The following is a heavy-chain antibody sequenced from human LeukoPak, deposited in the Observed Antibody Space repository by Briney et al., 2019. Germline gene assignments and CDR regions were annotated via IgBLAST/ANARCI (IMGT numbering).Heavy chain of an antibody. V-gene: IGHV3-23*01. CDR3: AKDSGFGEIRTGDYYMDV. CDR1: GFTFNNYA. Sequence: GGSLRLSCAASGFTFNNYAMTWVRQAPGKGLEWVSTISGGGGSTYYADSVKGRFTISRDDSKNTLYLQMNSLRAEDTAVYYCAKDSGFGEIRTGDYYMDVWGKGTTVTVSS. CDR2: ISGGGGST. D-gene: IGHD3-10*01. J-gene: IGHJ6*03.